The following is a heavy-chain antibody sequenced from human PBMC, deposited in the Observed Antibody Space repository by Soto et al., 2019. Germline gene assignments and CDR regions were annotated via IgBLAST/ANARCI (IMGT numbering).Heavy chain of an antibody. CDR2: IYHSGST. CDR1: GYSISSGYY. V-gene: IGHV4-38-2*02. D-gene: IGHD3-3*01. CDR3: ARDRGYDFWSGYYAY. Sequence: SDTLSLSCAVSGYSISSGYYWGWIRQPPGKGLEWIGTIYHSGSTYYNPSLKSRVTISVDTAKNQFSLKLSSVTAADTAVYYCARDRGYDFWSGYYAYWGQGTLVTVSS. J-gene: IGHJ4*02.